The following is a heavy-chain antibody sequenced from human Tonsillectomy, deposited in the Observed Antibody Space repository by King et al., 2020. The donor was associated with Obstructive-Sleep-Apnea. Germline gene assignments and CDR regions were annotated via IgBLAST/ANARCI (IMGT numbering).Heavy chain of an antibody. Sequence: ITWVRQAPGQGLEWMGWISAYSGRTNYAQSFKGRVIMTTDTSTNTAYVELRSLRSDDSAIYYCARQEFGDSLYFFDYWGQGTLVIVSS. CDR2: ISAYSGRT. D-gene: IGHD3-10*01. V-gene: IGHV1-18*01. J-gene: IGHJ4*02. CDR3: ARQEFGDSLYFFDY.